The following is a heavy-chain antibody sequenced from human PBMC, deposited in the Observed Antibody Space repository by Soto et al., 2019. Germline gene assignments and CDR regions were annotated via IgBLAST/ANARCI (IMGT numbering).Heavy chain of an antibody. D-gene: IGHD6-25*01. Sequence: QVQLVESGGGVVQPGRSLRLSCAASGFTFSSYGMHWVRQAPGKGLEWVAVIWYDGSNKYYADSVKGRFTISRDNSKNTLYLQMNSLRAEDTAVYYCARGAAARFSYYGMDVWGQGTTVTVSS. J-gene: IGHJ6*02. V-gene: IGHV3-33*01. CDR2: IWYDGSNK. CDR3: ARGAAARFSYYGMDV. CDR1: GFTFSSYG.